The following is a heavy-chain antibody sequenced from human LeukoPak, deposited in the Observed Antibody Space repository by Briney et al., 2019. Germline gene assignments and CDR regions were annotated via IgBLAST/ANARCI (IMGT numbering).Heavy chain of an antibody. CDR3: ARADDILGGFDY. CDR2: IYYSGST. V-gene: IGHV4-30-4*08. CDR1: GGSISSADYY. J-gene: IGHJ4*02. D-gene: IGHD3-9*01. Sequence: PSETRSPTCTVSGGSISSADYYWSWIRQPPGKGLEWIGYIYYSGSTYYNPSLKSRVTISVDTSKNQFSLKLSSVTAADTAVYYCARADDILGGFDYWGQGTLVTVSS.